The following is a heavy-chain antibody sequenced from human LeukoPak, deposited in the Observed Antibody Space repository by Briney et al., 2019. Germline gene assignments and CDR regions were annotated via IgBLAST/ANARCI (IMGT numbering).Heavy chain of an antibody. CDR2: INPNSGGT. V-gene: IGHV1-2*02. D-gene: IGHD6-19*01. CDR3: ARVRGSSGWYWSSPYYYMDV. CDR1: GYTFTGYY. J-gene: IGHJ6*03. Sequence: ASVKVSCKASGYTFTGYYMHWVRQAPGQGLEWMGWINPNSGGTNYAQKFQGRVTMTRDTSISTAYMELSRLRSDDTAVYYCARVRGSSGWYWSSPYYYMDVWGKGTTVTISS.